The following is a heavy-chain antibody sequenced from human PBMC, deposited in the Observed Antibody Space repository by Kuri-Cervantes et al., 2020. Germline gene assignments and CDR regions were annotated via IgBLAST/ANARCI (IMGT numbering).Heavy chain of an antibody. Sequence: SETLSLTCTVSGGSISSSSYYWGWIRQPPGKGLEWIGSIYYSGSTYYNPSLKSRVTISVDTSKNQFSLKLSSVTAADTAVYSCARASRGYSYGYHYWGQGTLVTVSS. CDR3: ARASRGYSYGYHY. J-gene: IGHJ4*02. D-gene: IGHD5-18*01. CDR2: IYYSGST. V-gene: IGHV4-39*07. CDR1: GGSISSSSYY.